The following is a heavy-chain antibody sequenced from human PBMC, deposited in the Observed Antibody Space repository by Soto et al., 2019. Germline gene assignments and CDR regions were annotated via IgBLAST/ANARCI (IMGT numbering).Heavy chain of an antibody. J-gene: IGHJ4*02. Sequence: QVQLQESGPGLVKPSETLSLTCTVSGGSISSSYWSWIRQPPGKGLEWTGYIYHSGSTNYNPSLKSRVTISVDTSKNQCSLKLSSVTAADTAVYYCARLGSIAADDFDYWGQGTLVTVSS. V-gene: IGHV4-59*08. CDR2: IYHSGST. CDR3: ARLGSIAADDFDY. D-gene: IGHD6-25*01. CDR1: GGSISSSY.